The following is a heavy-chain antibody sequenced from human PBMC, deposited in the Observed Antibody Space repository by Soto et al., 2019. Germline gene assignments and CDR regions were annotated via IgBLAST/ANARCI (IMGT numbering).Heavy chain of an antibody. CDR1: GFGFADGW. Sequence: EVHLVESGGGLVKPGGCLRLSCAASGFGFADGWMSWVRQAPGKGLEWVGRVKSKTSGGTTDYNAPVEGRFTISRDDGKTTLYLQMNSLKSEDTAVYYCTTIVAGTGYWGQGTLVSISS. CDR3: TTIVAGTGY. D-gene: IGHD6-19*01. CDR2: VKSKTSGGTT. J-gene: IGHJ4*02. V-gene: IGHV3-15*01.